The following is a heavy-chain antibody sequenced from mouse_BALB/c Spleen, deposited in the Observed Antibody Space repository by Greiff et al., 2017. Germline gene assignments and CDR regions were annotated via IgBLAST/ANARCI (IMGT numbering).Heavy chain of an antibody. CDR2: IWSGGST. V-gene: IGHV2-2*02. J-gene: IGHJ4*01. CDR1: GFSLTSYG. Sequence: VQLQESGPGLVQPSQSLSITCTVSGFSLTSYGVHWVRQSPGKGLEWLGVIWSGGSTDYNAAFISRLSISKDNSKSQVFFKMNSLQANDTAIYYCASQIWPYAMDYWGQGTSVTVSS. CDR3: ASQIWPYAMDY.